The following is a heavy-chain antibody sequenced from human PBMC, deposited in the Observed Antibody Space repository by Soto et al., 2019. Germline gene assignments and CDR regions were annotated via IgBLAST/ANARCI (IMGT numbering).Heavy chain of an antibody. Sequence: QVQMVQSGAEVRKPGSSVKVSCKASGGAFYSYTFSWVRQAPGQGLEWMGRIIPFFGKVRSAQTFQDRVTLAADQATGTACMELISLRSEDTAVYYCVCLGKIAARPVLEYWGQGSLVTVSS. J-gene: IGHJ4*02. CDR3: VCLGKIAARPVLEY. V-gene: IGHV1-69*02. D-gene: IGHD6-6*01. CDR1: GGAFYSYT. CDR2: IIPFFGKV.